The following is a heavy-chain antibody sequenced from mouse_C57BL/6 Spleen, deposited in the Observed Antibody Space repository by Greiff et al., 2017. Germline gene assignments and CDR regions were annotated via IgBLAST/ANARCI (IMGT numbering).Heavy chain of an antibody. CDR1: GYTFTSYW. Sequence: QVQLQQPGAELVKPGASVKLSCKASGYTFTSYWMQWVKQRPGQGLEWIGEIDPSDSYTNYNQKFKGKATLTVDTSSSTAYMQLSSLTSEDSAVYYCARKKDIYDGYPYYFDYWGQGTTLTVSS. V-gene: IGHV1-50*01. CDR3: ARKKDIYDGYPYYFDY. CDR2: IDPSDSYT. D-gene: IGHD2-3*01. J-gene: IGHJ2*01.